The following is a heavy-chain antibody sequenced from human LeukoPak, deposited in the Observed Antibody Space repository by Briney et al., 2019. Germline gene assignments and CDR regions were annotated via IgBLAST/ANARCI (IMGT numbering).Heavy chain of an antibody. D-gene: IGHD3-16*01. V-gene: IGHV4-34*01. Sequence: SETLSLTCAVYGGSFSGYYWSWIRQPPGKGLEWIGEINHSGSTNYNPSLKSRLTMTVDTSKNQFSLKLSSVTTSDTALYYCARDLGARFESWGQGILVTVSS. CDR1: GGSFSGYY. CDR2: INHSGST. J-gene: IGHJ4*02. CDR3: ARDLGARFES.